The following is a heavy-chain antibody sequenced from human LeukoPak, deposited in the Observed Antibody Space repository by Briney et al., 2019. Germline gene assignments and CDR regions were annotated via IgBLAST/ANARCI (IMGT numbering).Heavy chain of an antibody. CDR2: IYWDDDK. J-gene: IGHJ4*02. Sequence: SGPTLVQPTQTLTLTCTFSGFSLRTSGVGVGWIRQPPGKALEWLTLIYWDDDKRYNPPLKRRLTITKDTSKNQVVLTMTTMDPVDTATYYCAHTPYCSGGSCYSQNFDYWGQGTLVTVSS. V-gene: IGHV2-5*02. D-gene: IGHD2-15*01. CDR3: AHTPYCSGGSCYSQNFDY. CDR1: GFSLRTSGVG.